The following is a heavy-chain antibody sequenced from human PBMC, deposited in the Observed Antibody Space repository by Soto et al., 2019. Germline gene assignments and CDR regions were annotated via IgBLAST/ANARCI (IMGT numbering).Heavy chain of an antibody. Sequence: QVHLQESGPGLVKPSETLSLTCTVSGGSITGYYWSWIRQPAGKGLEWIGRIYTSGGTNYNPSLKSRLSRSVDTFKNQFSLKLTSVTAADTAVYYCARGFASSWYYFDFWGQGALVTVSS. CDR3: ARGFASSWYYFDF. D-gene: IGHD6-13*01. CDR1: GGSITGYY. CDR2: IYTSGGT. V-gene: IGHV4-4*07. J-gene: IGHJ4*02.